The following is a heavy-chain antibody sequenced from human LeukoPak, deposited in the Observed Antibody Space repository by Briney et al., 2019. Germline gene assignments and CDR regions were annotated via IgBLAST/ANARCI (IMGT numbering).Heavy chain of an antibody. CDR3: AKAWWGVPAAHDY. V-gene: IGHV3-23*01. CDR1: GFTFSSYW. D-gene: IGHD2-2*01. CDR2: ISGSGGST. J-gene: IGHJ4*02. Sequence: GGSLRLSCAASGFTFSSYWMTWVRQAPGKGLEWVSGISGSGGSTYYADSVKGRFTISRDNSKNTLYLQMNSLRAEDTAGYYCAKAWWGVPAAHDYWGQGTLVTVSS.